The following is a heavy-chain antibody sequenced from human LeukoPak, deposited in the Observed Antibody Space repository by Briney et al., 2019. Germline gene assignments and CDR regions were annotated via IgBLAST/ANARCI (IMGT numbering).Heavy chain of an antibody. V-gene: IGHV3-73*01. D-gene: IGHD6-13*01. Sequence: GGPLRLSGAASGFTFSGSAMHWVPQASGKGLEWVGRIRSKANSYATAYAASVKGRFTISGDDSKNTAYLQMNSPKTEDTAVYYCTRLSFSSSWQDWGQGTLVTVSS. CDR3: TRLSFSSSWQD. CDR2: IRSKANSYAT. CDR1: GFTFSGSA. J-gene: IGHJ4*02.